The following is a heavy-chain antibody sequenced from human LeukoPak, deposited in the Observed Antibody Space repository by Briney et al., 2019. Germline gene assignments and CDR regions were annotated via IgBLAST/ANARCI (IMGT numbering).Heavy chain of an antibody. CDR1: GFTFKNYP. D-gene: IGHD2-2*01. CDR2: INGGNT. Sequence: GGSLRLSCAASGFTFKNYPMSWIRQSPGKGLEWVSGINGGNTYYADSVKGRFTISRDNSKNILYLQMNSLRVEDTAVYYCAKDDCTSTNCPAGFDPWGQGTLVSVSS. CDR3: AKDDCTSTNCPAGFDP. J-gene: IGHJ5*02. V-gene: IGHV3-23*01.